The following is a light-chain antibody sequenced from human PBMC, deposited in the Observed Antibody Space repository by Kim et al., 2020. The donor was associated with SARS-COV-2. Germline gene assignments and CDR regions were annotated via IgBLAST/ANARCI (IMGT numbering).Light chain of an antibody. V-gene: IGLV2-14*04. CDR3: SSYTSSSTYV. Sequence: GQSITISCTGTRSDVGGYTYVSWYQQHPGKAPKLMIYDVSKRPSGVSNRFSGSKSGNTASLTISGLQAEDEADYYCSSYTSSSTYVFGTGTKVTVL. J-gene: IGLJ1*01. CDR2: DVS. CDR1: RSDVGGYTY.